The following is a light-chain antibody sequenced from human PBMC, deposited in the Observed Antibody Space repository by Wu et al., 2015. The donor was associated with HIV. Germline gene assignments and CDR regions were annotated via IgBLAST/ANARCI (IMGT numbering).Light chain of an antibody. CDR2: GAS. CDR3: QQYHLWPT. Sequence: DIVMTQSPVTLSVSPGERVSLSCWASQDIGNALTWYLHKPGQAPRLLIYGASTRTPGTPARFSGSGSGTDFTLTISSLQSQDIGVYYCQQYHLWPTFGG. V-gene: IGKV3-15*01. J-gene: IGKJ4*01. CDR1: QDIGNA.